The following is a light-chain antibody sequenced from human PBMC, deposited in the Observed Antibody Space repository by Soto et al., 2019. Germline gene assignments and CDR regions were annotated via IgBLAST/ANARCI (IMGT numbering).Light chain of an antibody. J-gene: IGKJ1*01. V-gene: IGKV3-20*01. Sequence: TQSPSSLSASVGDRATLSCRASQSISDTLAWYQQKPGQAPRLLIYAASNRATGIPDRFSGSGSGTDFTLTISRLEPEDFAVYYCQQYGSSGTFGQGTKVDIK. CDR1: QSISDT. CDR3: QQYGSSGT. CDR2: AAS.